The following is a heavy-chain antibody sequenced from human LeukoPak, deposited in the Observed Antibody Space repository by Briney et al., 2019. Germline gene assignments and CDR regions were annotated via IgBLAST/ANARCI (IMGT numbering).Heavy chain of an antibody. Sequence: GGSLRLSCAASGFIFSSYSMSWVRQAPGKGLEWVSTIIDSGNSLYYADSVEGRFTISRDNSKNTLYLQMNSLRAGDTAVYYCAKDPIFSGSYGVFDSWGQGTLVTVSS. V-gene: IGHV3-23*01. CDR3: AKDPIFSGSYGVFDS. CDR2: IIDSGNSL. J-gene: IGHJ4*02. CDR1: GFIFSSYS. D-gene: IGHD1-26*01.